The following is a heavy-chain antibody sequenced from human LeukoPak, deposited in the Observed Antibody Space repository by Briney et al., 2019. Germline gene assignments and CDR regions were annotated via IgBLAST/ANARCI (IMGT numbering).Heavy chain of an antibody. J-gene: IGHJ4*02. CDR1: GGSISSYY. D-gene: IGHD5-18*01. CDR3: ARARYSYGMYYFDY. CDR2: IYYSGST. V-gene: IGHV4-59*01. Sequence: PSETLSLTCTVSGGSISSYYWSWIRQPPGKGLEWIGYIYYSGSTNYNPSLKSRVTISVDTSKNQFSLKLSSVTAADTALYYCARARYSYGMYYFDYWGQGTLVTVSS.